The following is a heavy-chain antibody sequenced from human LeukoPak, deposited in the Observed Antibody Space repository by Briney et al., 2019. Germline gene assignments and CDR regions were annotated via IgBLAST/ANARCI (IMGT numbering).Heavy chain of an antibody. Sequence: ASVKVSCKASGYTFTGYYMHWVRQAPGQGLEWMGGIIPIFGTANYAQKFQGRVTITTDESTSTAYMELSSLRSEDTAVYYCARDRGCGGDCYADYYYYMDVWGKGTTVTDSS. J-gene: IGHJ6*03. V-gene: IGHV1-69*05. CDR3: ARDRGCGGDCYADYYYYMDV. CDR2: IIPIFGTA. CDR1: GYTFTGYY. D-gene: IGHD2-21*01.